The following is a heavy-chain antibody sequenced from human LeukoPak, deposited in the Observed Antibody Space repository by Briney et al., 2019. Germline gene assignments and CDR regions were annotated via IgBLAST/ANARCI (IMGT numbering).Heavy chain of an antibody. CDR1: GYTFTGYY. CDR2: INPNSGGT. CDR3: ARVRNVVVPAAPESNDAFDI. V-gene: IGHV1-2*02. Sequence: GASVKVSCKASGYTFTGYYMHWVRQAPGQGLEWMGWINPNSGGTNYAQKFQGRVTMTRDTSISTAYMELSRLRSDDTAVYYCARVRNVVVPAAPESNDAFDIWGQGTMVTVSS. D-gene: IGHD2-2*01. J-gene: IGHJ3*02.